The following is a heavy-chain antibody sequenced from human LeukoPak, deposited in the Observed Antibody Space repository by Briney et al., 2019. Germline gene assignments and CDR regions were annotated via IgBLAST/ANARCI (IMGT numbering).Heavy chain of an antibody. CDR2: ISSNGGST. Sequence: GGSLRLSCAASGFTFSSYAMHWVRQAPGKGLEYVSAISSNGGSTYYANSVKGRFTISRDNSKNTLYLQMGSLRAEDMAVYYCARVPGDGYKDYWGQGTLVTVSS. D-gene: IGHD5-24*01. CDR3: ARVPGDGYKDY. V-gene: IGHV3-64*01. J-gene: IGHJ4*02. CDR1: GFTFSSYA.